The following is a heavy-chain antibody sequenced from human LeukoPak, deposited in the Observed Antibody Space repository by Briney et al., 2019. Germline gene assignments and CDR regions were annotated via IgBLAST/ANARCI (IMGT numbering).Heavy chain of an antibody. CDR3: AKDPNGDYVGAFDF. D-gene: IGHD4-17*01. CDR1: GFSFSRYG. CDR2: ISSGSDYI. Sequence: GGSLRLSCAASGFSFSRYGMNWVRQAPRKGLEWVSSISSGSDYIYYGDSLKGRFTISRDNAKNTLYLQMNSLRPEDTAVYYCAKDPNGDYVGAFDFWGQGTMVTVSS. V-gene: IGHV3-21*01. J-gene: IGHJ3*01.